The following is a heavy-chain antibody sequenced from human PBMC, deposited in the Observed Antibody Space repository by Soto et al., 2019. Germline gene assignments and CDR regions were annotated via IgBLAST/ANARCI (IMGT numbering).Heavy chain of an antibody. J-gene: IGHJ4*02. CDR1: GGSISGYY. V-gene: IGHV4-59*06. CDR3: ARAPLN. Sequence: PSETLSLTCTVSGGSISGYYWDWIRQHPGKGLEWIGYIYYSGSTYSNPSLKSRVTISVDTSKNQFSLKLSSVTAADTAVYYCARAPLNWGQGTLVTVSS. CDR2: IYYSGST.